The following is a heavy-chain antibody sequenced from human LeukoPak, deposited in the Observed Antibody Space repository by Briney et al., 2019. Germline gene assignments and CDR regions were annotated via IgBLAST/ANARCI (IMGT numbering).Heavy chain of an antibody. D-gene: IGHD2-15*01. V-gene: IGHV4-59*01. CDR3: GRRYCSGGSCPNWFDP. CDR1: GGSISSYY. J-gene: IGHJ5*02. Sequence: TPSETLSLTWTVSGGSISSYYWSWIRQPPGKGLEWIGYSYYSGSTNYNPSLKSRVTISVDTSKTQCSLKLRSVTAADTAVYYCGRRYCSGGSCPNWFDPWGQGTLVTVSS. CDR2: SYYSGST.